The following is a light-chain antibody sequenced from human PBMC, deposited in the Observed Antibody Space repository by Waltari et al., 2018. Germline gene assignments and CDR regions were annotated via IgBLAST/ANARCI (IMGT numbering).Light chain of an antibody. CDR1: AGSVSSTSY. J-gene: IGLJ3*02. CDR3: SLYTGSGIWV. V-gene: IGLV8-61*01. Sequence: QTVVTQAPSLSVSPGGTVTLTCALSAGSVSSTSYATWYQQTPGQAPRTLVYKATSRSSGVPDRFSGSILGNKAALTITGAQADDESDYYCSLYTGSGIWVFGGGTKLTVL. CDR2: KAT.